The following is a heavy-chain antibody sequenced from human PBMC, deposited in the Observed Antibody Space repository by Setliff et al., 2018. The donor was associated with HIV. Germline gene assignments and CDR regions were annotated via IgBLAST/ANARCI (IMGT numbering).Heavy chain of an antibody. J-gene: IGHJ4*01. CDR1: GGSFSGYY. CDR2: INHSGST. CDR3: ATVGAGGREYYFDY. V-gene: IGHV4-34*01. D-gene: IGHD1-26*01. Sequence: PSETLSLTCAVYGGSFSGYYWSWIRQPPGKGLEWIGEINHSGSTNYNPSLKSRVTISVDTSKSQFSLKLSSVTAADTAVYYCATVGAGGREYYFDYWGNAGHRLL.